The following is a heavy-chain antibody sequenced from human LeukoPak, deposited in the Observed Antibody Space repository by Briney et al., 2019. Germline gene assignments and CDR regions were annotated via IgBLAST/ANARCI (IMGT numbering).Heavy chain of an antibody. CDR2: ISGSGGST. CDR3: AKAGYCSGGSCYHNDY. Sequence: PGGSLRLSCAASGFTFSSYAMSWVRQARGKGLEWVSAISGSGGSTYYADSVKGRFTISRDNSKNTLYLQMNSLRAEDTAVYYCAKAGYCSGGSCYHNDYWGQGTLVTVSS. J-gene: IGHJ4*02. CDR1: GFTFSSYA. V-gene: IGHV3-23*01. D-gene: IGHD2-15*01.